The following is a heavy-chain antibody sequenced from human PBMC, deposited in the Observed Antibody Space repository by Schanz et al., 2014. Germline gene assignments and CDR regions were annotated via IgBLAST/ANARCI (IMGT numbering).Heavy chain of an antibody. D-gene: IGHD6-6*01. Sequence: EVQLLESGGGLIQPGGSLRLSCAASGFIFGSSVMAWVRQAPGKGLEWVSGITGASDHIDYAESVKGRFTISRDNSKNTLYLQMDSLRAEDTAVYFCARDRLAAQGIDSWGQGTLVTVSS. CDR3: ARDRLAAQGIDS. CDR1: GFIFGSSV. V-gene: IGHV3-23*01. CDR2: ITGASDHI. J-gene: IGHJ4*02.